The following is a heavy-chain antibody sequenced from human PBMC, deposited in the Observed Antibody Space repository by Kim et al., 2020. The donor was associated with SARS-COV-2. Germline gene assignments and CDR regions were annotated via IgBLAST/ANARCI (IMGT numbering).Heavy chain of an antibody. D-gene: IGHD4-17*01. J-gene: IGHJ3*02. V-gene: IGHV3-15*01. Sequence: PVKGRFTISRDDSKNTLYLQMNSLKTEDTAVYYCTTDGSDYGDYVLAFDIWGQGTMVTVSS. CDR3: TTDGSDYGDYVLAFDI.